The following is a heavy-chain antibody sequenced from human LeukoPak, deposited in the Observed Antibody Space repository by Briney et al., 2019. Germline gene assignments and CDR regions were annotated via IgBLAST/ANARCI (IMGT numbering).Heavy chain of an antibody. J-gene: IGHJ4*02. CDR1: GFTFSNYW. Sequence: GGSLRLSCAASGFTFSNYWMRWVRQAPGKGLEWVANIKQDGSEIYYVDSVKGRFTISRDNAKNSLYLQMNSLRVEDTAVYYCARDLGRNWNYDDYWGQGTLVTVSP. CDR3: ARDLGRNWNYDDY. D-gene: IGHD1-1*01. CDR2: IKQDGSEI. V-gene: IGHV3-7*01.